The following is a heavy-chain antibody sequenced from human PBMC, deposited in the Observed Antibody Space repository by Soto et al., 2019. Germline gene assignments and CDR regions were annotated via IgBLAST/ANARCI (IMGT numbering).Heavy chain of an antibody. D-gene: IGHD3-10*01. CDR2: IIPIFGTA. Sequence: QVQLVQSGAEVKKPGSSVKVSCKASGGTFSSYAISWVRQAPGQGLEWLGGIIPIFGTANYAQKFQGRVTLTADEATSPAYMELSSLSSDDTGVYYCASGGDYGYAFHTRGPGKMVTVSS. CDR3: ASGGDYGYAFHT. J-gene: IGHJ3*02. V-gene: IGHV1-69*12. CDR1: GGTFSSYA.